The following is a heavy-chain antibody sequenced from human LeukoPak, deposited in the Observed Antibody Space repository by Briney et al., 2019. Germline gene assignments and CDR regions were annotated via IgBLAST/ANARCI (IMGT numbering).Heavy chain of an antibody. CDR2: IIPIFGTA. Sequence: ASVKVSCKASGGTFSSYAISWVRQAPGQGLEWMGGIIPIFGTANYAQKLQGRVTMTRDTSTSTVYMELSSLRSEDTAVYYCARDRGSSWYRDYYYYGMDVWGQGTTVTVSS. CDR3: ARDRGSSWYRDYYYYGMDV. D-gene: IGHD6-13*01. V-gene: IGHV1-69*05. J-gene: IGHJ6*02. CDR1: GGTFSSYA.